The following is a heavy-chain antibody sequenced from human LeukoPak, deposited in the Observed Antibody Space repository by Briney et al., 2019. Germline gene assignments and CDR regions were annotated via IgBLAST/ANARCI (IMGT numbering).Heavy chain of an antibody. D-gene: IGHD3-10*01. J-gene: IGHJ4*02. CDR2: LTGSSTYV. Sequence: GGSLRLSCVASGVVFKSETMHWVRQAPGKGPEWVSSLTGSSTYVDYADSVKGRFTISRDNAMDSLYLQTNSLRAEDTGVYYCAREQGGTGSYFLDSWGQGTLVTVAS. CDR1: GVVFKSET. V-gene: IGHV3-21*01. CDR3: AREQGGTGSYFLDS.